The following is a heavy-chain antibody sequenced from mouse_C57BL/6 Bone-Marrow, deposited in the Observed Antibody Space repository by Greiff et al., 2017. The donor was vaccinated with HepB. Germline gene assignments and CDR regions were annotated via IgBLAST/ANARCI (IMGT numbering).Heavy chain of an antibody. CDR1: GFTFSSYG. Sequence: EVQVVESGGDLVKPGGSLKLSCAASGFTFSSYGMSWVRQTPDKRLEWVATISSGGSYTYYPDSVKGRFTISRDNAKNTLYLQMSSLKSEDTAMYYCARQGYYGSSLWGQGTTLTVSS. CDR2: ISSGGSYT. CDR3: ARQGYYGSSL. V-gene: IGHV5-6*01. J-gene: IGHJ2*01. D-gene: IGHD1-1*01.